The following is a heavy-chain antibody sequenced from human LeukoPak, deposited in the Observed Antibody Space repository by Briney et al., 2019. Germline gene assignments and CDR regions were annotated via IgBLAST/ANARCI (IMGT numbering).Heavy chain of an antibody. Sequence: ASVTVSCTASGYTFTGYYMHWVRQAPGQGLEWMGRINPNSGGTNYAQKFQGRVTMTRDTSISTAYMELSRLRSDDTAVYYCARDYEPQLGSGYDYVDYSNWFDPWGQGTLVTVSS. CDR2: INPNSGGT. CDR1: GYTFTGYY. CDR3: ARDYEPQLGSGYDYVDYSNWFDP. D-gene: IGHD5-12*01. J-gene: IGHJ5*02. V-gene: IGHV1-2*06.